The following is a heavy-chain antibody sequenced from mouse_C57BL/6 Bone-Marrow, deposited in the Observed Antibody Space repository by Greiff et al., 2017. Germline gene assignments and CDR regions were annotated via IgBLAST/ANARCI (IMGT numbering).Heavy chain of an antibody. D-gene: IGHD1-1*01. CDR3: AAYGSHDY. Sequence: EVNVVESGGGLVKPGGSLKLSCAASGFTFSSYAMSWVRQTPEKRLEWVATISDGGSYTYYPDNVKGRFTISRDNAKNNLYLQMSHLKSEDTAMYYCAAYGSHDYWGQGTTLTVSS. J-gene: IGHJ2*01. CDR2: ISDGGSYT. CDR1: GFTFSSYA. V-gene: IGHV5-4*03.